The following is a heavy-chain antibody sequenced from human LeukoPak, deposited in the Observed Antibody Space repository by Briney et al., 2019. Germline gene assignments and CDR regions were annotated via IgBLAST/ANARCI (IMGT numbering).Heavy chain of an antibody. V-gene: IGHV4-39*01. CDR3: ASGTYYYDSSGYLRFPFDY. J-gene: IGHJ4*02. Sequence: SESLSLTCTVSGGSISSSSYYWGWSRHPPGKGLEWFGSIYYSGSTYYNPSLKSRVTISVDTSKNQFSLKLSSVTAADTAVYYCASGTYYYDSSGYLRFPFDYWGQGTLVTVSS. CDR2: IYYSGST. D-gene: IGHD3-22*01. CDR1: GGSISSSSYY.